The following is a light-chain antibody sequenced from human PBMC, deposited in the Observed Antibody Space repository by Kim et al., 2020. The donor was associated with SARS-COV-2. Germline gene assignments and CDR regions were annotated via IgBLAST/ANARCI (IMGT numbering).Light chain of an antibody. CDR3: QVWDSSSDHRV. CDR2: YDS. CDR1: NIGSKS. Sequence: SYELTQPPSVSVAPGKTDRITCGGNNIGSKSVHWYQQKPGQAPVLVIYYDSDRPSGIPERFSGSNSGNTATLTISRVEAGDEADYYCQVWDSSSDHRVFG. V-gene: IGLV3-21*04. J-gene: IGLJ3*02.